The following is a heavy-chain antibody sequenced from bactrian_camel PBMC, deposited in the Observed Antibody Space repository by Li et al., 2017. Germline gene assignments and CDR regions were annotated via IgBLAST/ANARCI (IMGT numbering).Heavy chain of an antibody. J-gene: IGHJ4*01. Sequence: HVQLVESGGGSVQTGGSLRLSCAASGSTPISCLGWFRQAPGKEREGVAVIDSDGLAKYADSVKGRFTISQDNAKNTLYLQMNSLKPEDTAMYYCAAGGGNGAFCYTGERSMDYWGQGTQVTVS. CDR2: IDSDGLA. CDR3: AAGGGNGAFCYTGERSMDY. V-gene: IGHV3S53*01. D-gene: IGHD2*01. CDR1: GSTPISC.